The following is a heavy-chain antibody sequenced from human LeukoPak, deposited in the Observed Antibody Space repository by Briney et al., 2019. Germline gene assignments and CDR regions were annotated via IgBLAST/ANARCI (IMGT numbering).Heavy chain of an antibody. Sequence: PGGSLRLSCAASEFTFSSYGMHWVRQAPGKGLEWVAVISYDGSSKDYADSVKGRFTISRDNSKNTLYLQMNSLKDEDTAVYYCAKDSHWILFDDWGQGTLVTVSS. CDR3: AKDSHWILFDD. J-gene: IGHJ4*02. CDR1: EFTFSSYG. CDR2: ISYDGSSK. D-gene: IGHD2-2*03. V-gene: IGHV3-30*18.